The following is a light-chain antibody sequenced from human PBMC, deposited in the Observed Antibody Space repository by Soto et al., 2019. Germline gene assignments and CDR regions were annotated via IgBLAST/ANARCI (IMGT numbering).Light chain of an antibody. CDR2: GAS. CDR3: KRYPTQPPWK. V-gene: IGKV3-15*01. Sequence: LAVSASQSVSSNLAWYQQTPGQAPRLLIYGASTRATGIPARFSGSGSGTQFTLTVSSLQIADFAVFCCKRYPTQPPWKFRQGTKVDIK. J-gene: IGKJ1*01. CDR1: QSVSSN.